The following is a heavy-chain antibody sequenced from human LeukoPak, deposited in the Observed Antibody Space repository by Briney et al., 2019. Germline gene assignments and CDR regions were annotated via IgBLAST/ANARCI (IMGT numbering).Heavy chain of an antibody. D-gene: IGHD4-17*01. CDR2: ISASGDVT. CDR3: AKDRMTTVPPAGGRAFDI. V-gene: IGHV3-23*01. J-gene: IGHJ3*02. CDR1: RFAFRTFP. Sequence: GGSLRLSCAASRFAFRTFPMGWVRQAPGKGLEWVSGISASGDVTFYANSVRGRFTISRDNSKNTLYLQMNSLRAEDTAVYYCAKDRMTTVPPAGGRAFDIWGQGTMVTVSS.